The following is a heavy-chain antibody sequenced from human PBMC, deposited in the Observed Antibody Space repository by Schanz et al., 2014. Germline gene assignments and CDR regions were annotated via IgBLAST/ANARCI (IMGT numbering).Heavy chain of an antibody. CDR3: VKEGEKDV. CDR2: ISSTSSYI. Sequence: EVQLVESGGGLVKPGGSLRLSCAASGFTFSNYSMNWVRQAPGKGLEWVSSISSTSSYIFYADSVKGRFTISRDNSMNTLYMQMNSLRVEDSAVYYCVKEGEKDVWGRGTTVTVSS. J-gene: IGHJ6*02. V-gene: IGHV3-21*01. D-gene: IGHD3-16*01. CDR1: GFTFSNYS.